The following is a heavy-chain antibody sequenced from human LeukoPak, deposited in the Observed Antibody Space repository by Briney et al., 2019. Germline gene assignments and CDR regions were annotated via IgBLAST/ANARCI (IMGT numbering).Heavy chain of an antibody. CDR1: GGTFSSYT. CDR2: IIPILGIA. D-gene: IGHD6-6*01. J-gene: IGHJ6*03. CDR3: ARDRGGSSVYYYYYMDV. V-gene: IGHV1-69*04. Sequence: GASVKVSCKASGGTFSSYTISWVRQAPGRGLEWMGRIIPILGIANYAQKFQGRVTITADKSTSTAYMELSSLRSEDTAVYYCARDRGGSSVYYYYYMDVWGKGTTVTVSS.